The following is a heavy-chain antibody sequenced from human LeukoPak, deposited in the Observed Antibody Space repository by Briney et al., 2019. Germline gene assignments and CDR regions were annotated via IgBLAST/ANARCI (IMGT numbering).Heavy chain of an antibody. CDR3: ARDRREYSSSSGAAFDY. D-gene: IGHD6-6*01. Sequence: SETLSLTCTVSGGSISSYYWSWIRQPPGKGLEWIGYIYYSGSTNYNPSLKSRVTISVDTSKNQFSLKLSSVTAADTAVYYCARDRREYSSSSGAAFDYWGQGTLDTVSS. J-gene: IGHJ4*02. CDR1: GGSISSYY. V-gene: IGHV4-59*01. CDR2: IYYSGST.